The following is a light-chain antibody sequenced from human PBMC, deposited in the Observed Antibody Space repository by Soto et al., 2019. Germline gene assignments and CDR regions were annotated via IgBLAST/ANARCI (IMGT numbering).Light chain of an antibody. CDR2: GAS. CDR1: QSVSST. CDR3: QHYNNWPFT. V-gene: IGKV3-15*01. Sequence: EIVMTQSPATLSVSPGERATLSCRASQSVSSTLAWYQQKPGQAPRLLIYGASGRATGTPASFGGSGSGTEFTLTISSLQSEDFAVYYCQHYNNWPFTFGQGTKLDIK. J-gene: IGKJ2*01.